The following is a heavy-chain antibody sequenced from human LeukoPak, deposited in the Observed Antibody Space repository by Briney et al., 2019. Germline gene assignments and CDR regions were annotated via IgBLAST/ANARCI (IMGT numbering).Heavy chain of an antibody. CDR2: INSDGSST. Sequence: GGSLRLSCAASGFTFSSYWMHWVRQAPGKGLVWVSRINSDGSSTSYADSVKGRLTISRDNAKNTLYLQMNSLRAEDTAVYYCARGYGSGSYIPFDYWGQGTLVTVSS. V-gene: IGHV3-74*01. CDR1: GFTFSSYW. D-gene: IGHD3-10*01. CDR3: ARGYGSGSYIPFDY. J-gene: IGHJ4*02.